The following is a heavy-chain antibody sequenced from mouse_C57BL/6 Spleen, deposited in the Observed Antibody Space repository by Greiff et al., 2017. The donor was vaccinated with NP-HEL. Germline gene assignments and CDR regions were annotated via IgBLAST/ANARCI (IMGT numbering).Heavy chain of an antibody. D-gene: IGHD1-1*01. CDR2: IDPSDSYT. CDR1: GYTFTSYW. Sequence: QVQLQQPGAELVKPGASVKLSCKASGYTFTSYWMQWVKQRPGQGLEWIGEIDPSDSYTNYNQKFKGKATLTVDTSSSTAYMQLSSLTSEDSAVYYCARWPTVVAEGYWGQGTTLTVSS. J-gene: IGHJ2*01. CDR3: ARWPTVVAEGY. V-gene: IGHV1-50*01.